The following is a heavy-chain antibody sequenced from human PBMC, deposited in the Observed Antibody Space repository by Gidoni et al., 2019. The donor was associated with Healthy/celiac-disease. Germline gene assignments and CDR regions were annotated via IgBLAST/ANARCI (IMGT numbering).Heavy chain of an antibody. CDR1: GYSISSGYY. V-gene: IGHV4-38-2*01. CDR3: ARSEYYYDSIFDY. D-gene: IGHD3-22*01. CDR2: IDHSGST. Sequence: HVQLQESGPGLVKPSETLSLTCAVSGYSISSGYYWGWIRQHPGKGLEWIGSIDHSGSTYYNPSLKSRVTISVDTSKNQFSLKLSSVTAADTAVYYCARSEYYYDSIFDYWGQGTLVTVSS. J-gene: IGHJ4*02.